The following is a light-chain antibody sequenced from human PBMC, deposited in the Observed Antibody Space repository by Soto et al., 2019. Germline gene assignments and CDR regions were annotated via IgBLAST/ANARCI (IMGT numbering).Light chain of an antibody. CDR1: QSVGNS. V-gene: IGKV3-11*01. CDR2: DVS. J-gene: IGKJ3*01. CDR3: QQCVIWPLFT. Sequence: EIVLTQSPGILYLSPGDRATLSCRASQSVGNSLAWYQHKPGQAPRLLIYDVSNRATGIPARFSGSGSGTDFTLTISSLEPEDFAVYYCQQCVIWPLFTFGPGTKVDIK.